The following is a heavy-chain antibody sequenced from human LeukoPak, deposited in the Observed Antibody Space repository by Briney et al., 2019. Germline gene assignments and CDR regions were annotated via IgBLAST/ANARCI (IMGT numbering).Heavy chain of an antibody. J-gene: IGHJ4*02. Sequence: GASVKVSCKASGYTFTSYYMHWVRQAPGQGLEWMGIINPSGGSTSYAQKFQGRVTMTRDTSISTAYMELSRLRSDDTAVYYCARWGGHCTSGLCYYFDCWGQGTLVTVSS. D-gene: IGHD2-8*01. CDR3: ARWGGHCTSGLCYYFDC. CDR2: INPSGGST. V-gene: IGHV1-46*01. CDR1: GYTFTSYY.